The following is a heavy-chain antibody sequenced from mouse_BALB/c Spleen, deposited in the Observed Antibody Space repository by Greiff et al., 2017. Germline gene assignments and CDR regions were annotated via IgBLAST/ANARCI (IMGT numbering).Heavy chain of an antibody. J-gene: IGHJ4*01. CDR1: GFTFTDYY. D-gene: IGHD1-2*01. CDR2: IRNKANGYTT. V-gene: IGHV7-3*02. Sequence: EVQVVESGGGLVQPGGSLRLSCATSGFTFTDYYMSWVRQPPGKALEWLGFIRNKANGYTTEYSASVKGRFTISRDNSQSILYLQMNTLRAEDSATYYCARASLLRPHYYAMDYWGQGTSVTVSS. CDR3: ARASLLRPHYYAMDY.